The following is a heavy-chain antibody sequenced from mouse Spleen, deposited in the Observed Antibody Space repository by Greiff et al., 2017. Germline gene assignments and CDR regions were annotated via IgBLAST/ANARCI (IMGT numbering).Heavy chain of an antibody. CDR2: IDPETGGT. CDR3: TRKLKRISYAMDY. CDR1: GYTFTDYE. J-gene: IGHJ4*01. V-gene: IGHV1-15*01. D-gene: IGHD1-3*01. Sequence: QVQLQQSGAELVRPGASVTLSCKASGYTFTDYEMHWVKQTPVHGLEWIGAIDPETGGTAYNQKFKGKAILTADKSSSTAYMELRSLTSEDSAVYYCTRKLKRISYAMDYWGQGTSGTVSS.